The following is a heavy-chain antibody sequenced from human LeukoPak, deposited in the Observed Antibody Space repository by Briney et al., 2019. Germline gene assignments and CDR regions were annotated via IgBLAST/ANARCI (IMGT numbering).Heavy chain of an antibody. V-gene: IGHV1-2*02. CDR2: INPNSGGT. CDR3: ARGPGEGGSSGYYYGKPEDPAEYYFDY. Sequence: ASVKVSCKASGYTFTGYYMHWVRQAPGQGLEWMGWINPNSGGTNYAQKFQGRVTMTRDTSISTAYMELNRLRSDDTAVYYCARGPGEGGSSGYYYGKPEDPAEYYFDYWGQGTLVTVSS. J-gene: IGHJ4*02. D-gene: IGHD3-22*01. CDR1: GYTFTGYY.